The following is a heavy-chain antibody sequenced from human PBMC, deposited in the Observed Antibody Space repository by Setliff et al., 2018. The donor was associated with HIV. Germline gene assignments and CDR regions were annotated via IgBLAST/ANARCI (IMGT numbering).Heavy chain of an antibody. V-gene: IGHV4-34*01. CDR3: ARDRRDDYYLTAYFDS. CDR1: GGSFSGYY. Sequence: SETLSLTCAVYGGSFSGYYWSWNRQPPGKGLEWIGEINDNGSTNYNPSLKSRVTLSGGMSENQLFLRLTSVTAADTAVYYCARDRRDDYYLTAYFDSLGQGTVVTVSS. D-gene: IGHD1-26*01. J-gene: IGHJ4*02. CDR2: INDNGST.